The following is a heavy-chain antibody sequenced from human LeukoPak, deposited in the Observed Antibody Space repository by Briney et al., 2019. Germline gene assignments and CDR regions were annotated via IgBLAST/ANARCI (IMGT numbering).Heavy chain of an antibody. D-gene: IGHD1-26*01. Sequence: GGSLRLSCAASGFTFSSYSMNWVRQAPGKGLEWVSYISSSSSTIYYADSVKGRFTISRDNAKNSLYLQMNSLRAEDTAVYYCARDDRWELLGFDYWGQGTLVTVSS. CDR3: ARDDRWELLGFDY. CDR1: GFTFSSYS. V-gene: IGHV3-48*01. J-gene: IGHJ4*02. CDR2: ISSSSSTI.